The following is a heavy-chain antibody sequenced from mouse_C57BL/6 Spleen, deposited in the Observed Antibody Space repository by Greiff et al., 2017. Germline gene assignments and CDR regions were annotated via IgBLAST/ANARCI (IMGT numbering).Heavy chain of an antibody. D-gene: IGHD1-1*01. CDR2: ISSGGSYT. J-gene: IGHJ1*03. CDR3: AKRGYGSSYEYFDV. V-gene: IGHV5-6*02. CDR1: GFTFSSYG. Sequence: EVMLVESGGDLVKPGGSLKLSCAASGFTFSSYGMSWVRQTPDKRLEWVATISSGGSYTYYPDSVKGRFTISRDNAKNTRYLQMSSLKSEETAMYYCAKRGYGSSYEYFDVWGTGTTVTVSS.